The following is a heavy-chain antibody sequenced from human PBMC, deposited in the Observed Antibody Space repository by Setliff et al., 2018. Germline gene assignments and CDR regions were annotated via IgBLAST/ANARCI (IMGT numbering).Heavy chain of an antibody. D-gene: IGHD7-27*01. V-gene: IGHV4-59*01. CDR1: GVSISSYY. CDR3: ARVTNWGLDLRFDP. CDR2: IYYGGST. Sequence: SETLSLTCNVSGVSISSYYWSWIRQPPGKGLEWIGYIYYGGSTNYNPSLKSRVTMSVATFENHFSLKLNSLTAADTAVYYCARVTNWGLDLRFDPWGQGILVTVSS. J-gene: IGHJ5*02.